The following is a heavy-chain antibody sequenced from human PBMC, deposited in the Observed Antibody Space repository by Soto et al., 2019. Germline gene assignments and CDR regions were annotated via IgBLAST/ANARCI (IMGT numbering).Heavy chain of an antibody. CDR1: GFTFSDFV. V-gene: IGHV3-23*01. Sequence: PGGSLRLSCAASGFTFSDFVVGWVRQAPGKGLEWVSTLTGNGAITAYVDSVKCRFSISRDNSKNTLYLQMSSLRADDTAVYYCARKLSLVTPAFDYWGQGTLVTVSS. CDR2: LTGNGAIT. D-gene: IGHD2-21*02. CDR3: ARKLSLVTPAFDY. J-gene: IGHJ4*02.